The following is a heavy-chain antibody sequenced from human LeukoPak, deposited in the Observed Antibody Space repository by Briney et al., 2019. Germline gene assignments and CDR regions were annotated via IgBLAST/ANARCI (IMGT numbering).Heavy chain of an antibody. V-gene: IGHV3-23*01. D-gene: IGHD2-15*01. CDR3: AKDRVCSGGSCYFDY. CDR2: ISGGGDTT. CDR1: RFTFSSYA. Sequence: GGSLRLSCAASRFTFSSYAMSWVRQAPGKGLEWVSGISGGGDTTFYADSVKGRFTISRDNSKNTLYLQMNSLRAEDTAVYYCAKDRVCSGGSCYFDYWGQGTLVTVSS. J-gene: IGHJ4*02.